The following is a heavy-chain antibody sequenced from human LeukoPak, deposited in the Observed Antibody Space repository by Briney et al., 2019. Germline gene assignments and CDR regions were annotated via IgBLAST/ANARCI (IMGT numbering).Heavy chain of an antibody. Sequence: SVKVSCKASGYTFTGYYMHWVRQAPGQGLEWMGWINPNSGGTNYAQKFQGRVTMTRDTSISTAYMELSRLRSDDTAVYYCAREMATNYGNWFDPWGQGTLVTVSS. CDR3: AREMATNYGNWFDP. V-gene: IGHV1-2*02. J-gene: IGHJ5*02. CDR1: GYTFTGYY. CDR2: INPNSGGT. D-gene: IGHD4/OR15-4a*01.